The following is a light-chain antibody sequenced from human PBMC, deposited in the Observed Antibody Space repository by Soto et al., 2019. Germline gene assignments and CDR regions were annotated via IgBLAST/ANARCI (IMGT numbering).Light chain of an antibody. CDR3: QQYGSSPIT. Sequence: IVLTQSPGTLSLSTGERATLSCRASQSVSSRLAWYQQKPGQAPRLLISGASSRATGIPDRFSGSGSATDFTLTISRLEPEDFALYYCQQYGSSPITFAQGTRLEIK. CDR2: GAS. V-gene: IGKV3-20*01. CDR1: QSVSSR. J-gene: IGKJ5*01.